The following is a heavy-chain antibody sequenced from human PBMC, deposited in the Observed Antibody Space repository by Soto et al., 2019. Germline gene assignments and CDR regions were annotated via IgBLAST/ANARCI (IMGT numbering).Heavy chain of an antibody. V-gene: IGHV3-66*01. CDR1: GFTVSSNY. CDR2: IYSGGST. Sequence: PGGSLRLSCAASGFTVSSNYMSWVRQAPGKGLEWVSVIYSGGSTYYADSVKGRFTISRDNSKNTLYLQMNSLRAEDTAVYYCARGDDYYYYYYMDVWGKGTTVTVSS. J-gene: IGHJ6*03. D-gene: IGHD1-1*01. CDR3: ARGDDYYYYYYMDV.